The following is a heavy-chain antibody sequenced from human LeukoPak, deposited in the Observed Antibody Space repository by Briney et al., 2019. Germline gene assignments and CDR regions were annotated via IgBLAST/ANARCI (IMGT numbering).Heavy chain of an antibody. D-gene: IGHD1-14*01. CDR1: GFKFDAYG. CDR3: VRDNRPPWEKIES. CDR2: ITSRGSNT. Sequence: GGCLRLSCAGSGFKFDAYGMNWVRQAPGKGLEWISSITSRGSNTYYAGSVKGRFVVSRDNTQNSLFLQMNSLRGDDTAVYYCVRDNRPPWEKIESWGQGTLVIVSS. J-gene: IGHJ1*01. V-gene: IGHV3-21*01.